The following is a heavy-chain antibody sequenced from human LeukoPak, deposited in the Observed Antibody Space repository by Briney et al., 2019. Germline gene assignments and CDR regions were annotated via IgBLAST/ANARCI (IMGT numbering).Heavy chain of an antibody. Sequence: GESLKISCKGSGYSFTSYWIGWVRQMPGKGLEWMGIIYPGNSDTRYSPSFQGQVTISADKSISTAYLQWSSLKASDTAMYYCARHPGSAYYYYYYIDVWGKGTTVTVSS. D-gene: IGHD1-14*01. V-gene: IGHV5-51*01. CDR2: IYPGNSDT. CDR1: GYSFTSYW. J-gene: IGHJ6*03. CDR3: ARHPGSAYYYYYYIDV.